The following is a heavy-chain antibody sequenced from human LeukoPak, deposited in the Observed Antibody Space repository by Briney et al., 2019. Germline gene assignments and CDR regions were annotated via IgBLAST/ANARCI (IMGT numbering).Heavy chain of an antibody. CDR1: GGSINSGSYY. D-gene: IGHD2-2*01. J-gene: IGHJ4*02. Sequence: TLSLTCTVSGGSINSGSYYWSWIRQPAGKGLEWIGRIYTSGSTSSNPSLKSRVTISIDTSKDQFSLKLSSVTAADTAVYYCASRVPTFDYWGQGTLVTVSS. CDR2: IYTSGST. V-gene: IGHV4-61*02. CDR3: ASRVPTFDY.